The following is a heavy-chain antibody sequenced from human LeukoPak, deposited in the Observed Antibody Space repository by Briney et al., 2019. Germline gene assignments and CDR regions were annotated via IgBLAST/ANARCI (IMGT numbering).Heavy chain of an antibody. Sequence: RGSLRLSCAASGFTFSSHSMNWVRQAPGKGLEWVSYISSGSGTIYYADSVKGRFTIARDDAKNSLYLQMSSLRDEDTAVYYCAREAIKDYWGQGTLVTVSS. J-gene: IGHJ4*02. V-gene: IGHV3-48*02. CDR1: GFTFSSHS. CDR2: ISSGSGTI. CDR3: AREAIKDY.